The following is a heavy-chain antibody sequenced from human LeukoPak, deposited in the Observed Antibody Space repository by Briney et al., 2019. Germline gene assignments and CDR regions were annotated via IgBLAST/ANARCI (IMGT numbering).Heavy chain of an antibody. V-gene: IGHV4-4*09. CDR1: GGSIIGYY. CDR3: ARLGKYSSSWYPDYYYYGMDV. Sequence: SETLSLTCTVSGGSIIGYYWTWIRQPPGKGLEWIGYIYTSGSTNYNPSLKSRVTISVDMSKNQFSLKLSSVTAADTAVYYCARLGKYSSSWYPDYYYYGMDVWGQGTTVTVSS. CDR2: IYTSGST. J-gene: IGHJ6*02. D-gene: IGHD6-13*01.